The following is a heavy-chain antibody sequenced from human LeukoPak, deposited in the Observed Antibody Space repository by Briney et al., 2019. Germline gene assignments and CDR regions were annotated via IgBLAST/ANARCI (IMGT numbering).Heavy chain of an antibody. D-gene: IGHD3-10*01. CDR3: ARGWHYYGSGSYYIT. J-gene: IGHJ4*02. Sequence: SETLSLTCTVSGGSISSYYWSWIRQPPGKGLEWIGYIYYSGSTNYNPSLKSRVTISVDTSKNQFSLKLSSVTAADTAVYYCARGWHYYGSGSYYITWGQGTLVTVSS. V-gene: IGHV4-59*12. CDR2: IYYSGST. CDR1: GGSISSYY.